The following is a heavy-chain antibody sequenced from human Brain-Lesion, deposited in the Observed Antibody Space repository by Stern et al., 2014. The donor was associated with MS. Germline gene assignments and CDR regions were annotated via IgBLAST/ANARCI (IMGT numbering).Heavy chain of an antibody. J-gene: IGHJ4*02. Sequence: VQLVQSGGDLVQPGRSLRLSFAAFGFTFDDYAMHWVRQAPGKGLEWVAGIRWNGGTIGYAGSGKGRFTTSRDNAYSSLYLQMNSLRPEDTALYYCARDITGSSAYFAYWGQGTLVTVSS. V-gene: IGHV3-9*01. D-gene: IGHD1-14*01. CDR2: IRWNGGTI. CDR1: GFTFDDYA. CDR3: ARDITGSSAYFAY.